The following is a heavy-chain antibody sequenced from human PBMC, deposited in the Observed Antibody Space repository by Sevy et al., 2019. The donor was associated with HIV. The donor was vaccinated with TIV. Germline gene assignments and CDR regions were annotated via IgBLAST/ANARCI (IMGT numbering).Heavy chain of an antibody. Sequence: GESLKISCKGSGYSFTSYWIGWVRQMPGKGLEWMGIIYPGDSDTRYSPSFQGQVTISADKSISTAYLQWSSLKASDTAMYYCARVDTAMVYGSYYYYGMDVWGQGTTVTVSS. CDR3: ARVDTAMVYGSYYYYGMDV. CDR1: GYSFTSYW. D-gene: IGHD5-18*01. CDR2: IYPGDSDT. J-gene: IGHJ6*02. V-gene: IGHV5-51*01.